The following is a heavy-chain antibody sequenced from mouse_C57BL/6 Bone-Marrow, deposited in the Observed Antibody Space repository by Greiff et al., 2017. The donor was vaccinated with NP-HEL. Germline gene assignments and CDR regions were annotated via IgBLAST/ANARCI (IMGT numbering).Heavy chain of an antibody. V-gene: IGHV1-64*01. CDR2: IHPNSGST. J-gene: IGHJ1*03. D-gene: IGHD1-1*01. CDR1: GYTFTSYW. CDR3: AMYGSSPWYFDV. Sequence: QVQLQQPGAELVKPGASVKLSCKASGYTFTSYWMHWVKQRPGQGLEWIGMIHPNSGSTNYNEKFKSKATLTVDKSSSTAYMQLSSLTSEDSAVYYCAMYGSSPWYFDVWGTGTTVTVSS.